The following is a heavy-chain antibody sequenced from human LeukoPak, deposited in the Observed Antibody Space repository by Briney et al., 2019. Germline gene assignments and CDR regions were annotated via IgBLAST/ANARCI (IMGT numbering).Heavy chain of an antibody. CDR3: ARDTKFYSGSPTSLGY. Sequence: GGSLRLSCAASGFTFSSYSMNWVRQAPGKGLEWVSSISSSSSYIYYADSVKGRFTISRDNAKNSLYLQMNSLRAEDTAVYYCARDTKFYSGSPTSLGYWGQGTLVTVSS. J-gene: IGHJ4*02. D-gene: IGHD1-26*01. CDR1: GFTFSSYS. V-gene: IGHV3-21*01. CDR2: ISSSSSYI.